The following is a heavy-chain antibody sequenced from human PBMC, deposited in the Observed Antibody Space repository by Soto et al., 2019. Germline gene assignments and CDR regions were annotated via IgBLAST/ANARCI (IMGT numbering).Heavy chain of an antibody. Sequence: EVQLVESGGGLVQPGGSLRLSCAASGFTFSSYSMNWVRQAPGKGLEWVSYISSSSSTIYYADSLKGRFTISRDNAKNSLYLQMNSLRDEDTAVYYCATTLGVRDRGYDGMDVWGQGTTVTVSS. CDR1: GFTFSSYS. J-gene: IGHJ6*02. CDR3: ATTLGVRDRGYDGMDV. CDR2: ISSSSSTI. D-gene: IGHD3-10*01. V-gene: IGHV3-48*02.